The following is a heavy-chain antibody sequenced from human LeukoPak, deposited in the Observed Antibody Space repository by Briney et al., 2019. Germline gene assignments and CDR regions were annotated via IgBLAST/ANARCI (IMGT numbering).Heavy chain of an antibody. CDR2: ISGSGGST. CDR3: ANGNRRITIFGAVINPFYY. J-gene: IGHJ4*02. V-gene: IGHV3-23*01. Sequence: GGSLRLSCAASGFTFSSYAMSWVRQAPGKGLEWVSAISGSGGSTYYADSVKGRFTISRDNSKNTLYLQMNSLRAEDTAVYYCANGNRRITIFGAVINPFYYWGQGTLVTVSS. D-gene: IGHD3-3*01. CDR1: GFTFSSYA.